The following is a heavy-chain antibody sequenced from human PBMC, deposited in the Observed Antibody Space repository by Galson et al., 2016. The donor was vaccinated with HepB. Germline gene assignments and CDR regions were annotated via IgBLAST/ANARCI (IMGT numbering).Heavy chain of an antibody. CDR2: FEPEDGET. Sequence: SVKVSCKVSGYSLTEVSMHWVRQAPGKGLEWMGGFEPEDGETIYAQKFQGRVTVTEDASTGTAYMELSSLRSDDTAVYYCAVGAMATWGQGTLVTVSS. V-gene: IGHV1-24*01. D-gene: IGHD1-26*01. CDR1: GYSLTEVS. J-gene: IGHJ5*02. CDR3: AVGAMAT.